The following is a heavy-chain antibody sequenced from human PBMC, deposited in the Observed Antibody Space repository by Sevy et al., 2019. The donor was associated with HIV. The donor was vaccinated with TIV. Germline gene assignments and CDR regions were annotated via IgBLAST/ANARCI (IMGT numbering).Heavy chain of an antibody. CDR3: ARDSGLQLFRY. D-gene: IGHD1-1*01. J-gene: IGHJ4*02. CDR2: VWYDGSDK. Sequence: GGSLRLSCAASGFSFSSYGMHWVRQAPGKGLEWVARVWYDGSDKYYADSVKGRLTISRDNSKNTQYLQMNSLRVEDTAVYYCARDSGLQLFRYWGQGTLVTVSS. CDR1: GFSFSSYG. V-gene: IGHV3-33*01.